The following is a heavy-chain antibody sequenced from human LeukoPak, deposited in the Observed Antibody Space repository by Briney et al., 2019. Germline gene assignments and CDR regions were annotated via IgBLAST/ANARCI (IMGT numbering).Heavy chain of an antibody. CDR3: ARDLTPHYYDSSGYRDY. CDR1: GYTFTSYG. D-gene: IGHD3-22*01. V-gene: IGHV1-18*01. J-gene: IGHJ4*02. CDR2: ISAYNGNT. Sequence: ASVKVSCKASGYTFTSYGISWVRQAPGQGLEWMGWISAYNGNTNYAQKLQGRVTMTTDTSTSTAYMEPRSLRSDDTAVYYCARDLTPHYYDSSGYRDYWGQGTLVTVSS.